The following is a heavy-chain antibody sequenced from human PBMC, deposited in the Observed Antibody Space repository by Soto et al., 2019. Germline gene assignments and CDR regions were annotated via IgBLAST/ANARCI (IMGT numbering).Heavy chain of an antibody. D-gene: IGHD2-15*01. V-gene: IGHV1-18*01. J-gene: IGHJ6*02. CDR1: GYTFSTSG. Sequence: ASVKVSCQASGYTFSTSGMSWLRQAPGQGLEWMGWISTYNGDTNDAPKFQDRVTMTSDTSTSTVYMELRSLRSDDTAVYYCARAGAAPYYYYGMDVWGQGTRVTVSS. CDR2: ISTYNGDT. CDR3: ARAGAAPYYYYGMDV.